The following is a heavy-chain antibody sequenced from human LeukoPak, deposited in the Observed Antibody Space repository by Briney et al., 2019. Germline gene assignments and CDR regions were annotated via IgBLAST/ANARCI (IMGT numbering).Heavy chain of an antibody. CDR1: GGSISSSSYS. D-gene: IGHD6-13*01. CDR2: IYYSGST. Sequence: PSETLSLTCTVSGGSISSSSYSWGWIRQPPGQGLEWIGSIYYSGSTYYNPSLKSRVTISVDTSKNQFSLKLSSVTAADTAAYYCARPGLPGIAAAGIDYWGQGTLVAVSS. J-gene: IGHJ4*02. CDR3: ARPGLPGIAAAGIDY. V-gene: IGHV4-39*01.